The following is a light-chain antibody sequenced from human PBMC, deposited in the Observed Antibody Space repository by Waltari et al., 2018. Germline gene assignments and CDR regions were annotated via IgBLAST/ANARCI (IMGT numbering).Light chain of an antibody. V-gene: IGLV3-27*01. CDR2: KDS. J-gene: IGLJ2*01. CDR1: VLKKKY. Sequence: SYELTQPSSVSVSPGQTAKITCSGDVLKKKYARWFQQKPGQAPVLMIYKDSERPSRIPERFSGSSSGATVTLTITGAQVEDEADYYCYSSTDNSGIFGGGTTLTVL. CDR3: YSSTDNSGI.